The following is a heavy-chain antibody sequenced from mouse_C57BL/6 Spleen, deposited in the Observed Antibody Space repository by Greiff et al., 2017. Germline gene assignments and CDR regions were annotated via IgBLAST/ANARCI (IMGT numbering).Heavy chain of an antibody. Sequence: VQLQQSGTVLARPGASVKMSCKTSGYTFTSYWMHWVKQRPGQGLEWIGAIYPGNSDPSYNQKFKGKAKLTAVTSASTAYMERSSLTNEDSAVYYCTSGWDPYAMDYWGQGTSVTVSS. V-gene: IGHV1-5*01. CDR3: TSGWDPYAMDY. J-gene: IGHJ4*01. CDR2: IYPGNSDP. D-gene: IGHD4-1*01. CDR1: GYTFTSYW.